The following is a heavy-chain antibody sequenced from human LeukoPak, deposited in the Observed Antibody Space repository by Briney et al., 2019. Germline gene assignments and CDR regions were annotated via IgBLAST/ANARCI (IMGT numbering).Heavy chain of an antibody. J-gene: IGHJ4*02. V-gene: IGHV3-43*02. Sequence: GGSLRLSCAASGFTFDDYAMHWFRQAPGKGLEWVSLISGDGGSTYYADSVKGRFTISRDNSKNSLYLQMNSLRTEDTALYYCAKGGARWLQLYYFDYWGQGTLVTVSS. CDR1: GFTFDDYA. CDR2: ISGDGGST. D-gene: IGHD5-24*01. CDR3: AKGGARWLQLYYFDY.